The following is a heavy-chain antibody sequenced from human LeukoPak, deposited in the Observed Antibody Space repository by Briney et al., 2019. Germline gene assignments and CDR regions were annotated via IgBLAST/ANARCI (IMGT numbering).Heavy chain of an antibody. J-gene: IGHJ4*02. CDR1: GGSFSGYY. D-gene: IGHD3-3*01. Sequence: PSQTLSLTCAVYGGSFSGYYWSWIRQPPGKGLEWIGEINHSGSTNYNPSLKSRVTISVDTSKNQFSLKLSSVTAADTAVYYCARGVQGDFWSGSSFDYWGQGTLVTVSS. V-gene: IGHV4-34*01. CDR3: ARGVQGDFWSGSSFDY. CDR2: INHSGST.